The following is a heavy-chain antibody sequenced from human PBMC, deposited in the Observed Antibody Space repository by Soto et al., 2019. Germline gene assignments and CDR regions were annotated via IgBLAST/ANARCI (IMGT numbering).Heavy chain of an antibody. CDR1: GYSFTSYW. V-gene: IGHV5-51*01. CDR2: IYPGDADT. J-gene: IGHJ6*02. CDR3: ARLRRSSASGSYGMDV. D-gene: IGHD6-6*01. Sequence: PGESLKISCNGSGYSFTSYWIAWVRQMPGKGLEWMGIIYPGDADTRYSPSFLGQVTISADKSLTTAYLQWSSLKASDTGMYYCARLRRSSASGSYGMDVWDQGTTVTVSS.